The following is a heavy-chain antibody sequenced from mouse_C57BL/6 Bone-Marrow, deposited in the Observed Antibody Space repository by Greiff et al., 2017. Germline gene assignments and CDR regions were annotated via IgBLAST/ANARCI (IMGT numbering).Heavy chain of an antibody. V-gene: IGHV1-9*01. CDR3: AREEITTVVADGYFDV. J-gene: IGHJ1*03. D-gene: IGHD1-1*01. CDR2: ILPGSGST. Sequence: QVQLQQSGAELMKPGASVKLSCKATGYTFTGYWIEWVKQRPGHGLEWIGEILPGSGSTNNTEKFKGKATFTADTSSNTAYMQLSRLTTEDSAIYYCAREEITTVVADGYFDVWGKGTTVTVSS. CDR1: GYTFTGYW.